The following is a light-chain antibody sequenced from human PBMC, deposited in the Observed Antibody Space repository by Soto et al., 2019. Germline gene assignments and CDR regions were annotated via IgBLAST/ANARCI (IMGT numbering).Light chain of an antibody. CDR2: DDS. CDR1: NIGSKS. J-gene: IGLJ2*01. Sequence: SYELTQPPSVSVAPGQTARITCGGNNIGSKSEHWYQQKPGQAPVLVVYDDSDRPSGIPERFSGSNSGNTATLTISWVEAGDEADYYCQVWDSSSDPVVFGGGTKVTVL. CDR3: QVWDSSSDPVV. V-gene: IGLV3-21*02.